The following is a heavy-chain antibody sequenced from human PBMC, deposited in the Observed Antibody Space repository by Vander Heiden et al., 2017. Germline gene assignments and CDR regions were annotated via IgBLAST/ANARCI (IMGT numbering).Heavy chain of an antibody. J-gene: IGHJ6*02. Sequence: EVQLLESGGGFVHPGGSLRLSCAASGFSFSNYAMSWVRQAPGKGLEGVSVISSSGDTRYFADSVTGRFTFSRDNSKNTLSLQMNSLRVEDTAIYYCAKARSGYCSGGSCHFYYNYAMDVWGQGATVTVSS. D-gene: IGHD2-15*01. CDR1: GFSFSNYA. V-gene: IGHV3-23*01. CDR3: AKARSGYCSGGSCHFYYNYAMDV. CDR2: ISSSGDTR.